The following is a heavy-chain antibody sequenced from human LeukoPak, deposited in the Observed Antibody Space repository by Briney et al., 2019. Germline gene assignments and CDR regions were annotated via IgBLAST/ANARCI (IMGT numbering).Heavy chain of an antibody. CDR2: IYYTGTT. D-gene: IGHD1-26*01. Sequence: PSETLSLTCTVSGGSIRNSGYHWGWIRQPPGKGLEWIGSIYYTGTTYYNPSLKSRVTMSVDTSKNQFSLKLSSVTAADTAIYYCARLSIAGATYWYFELWGRGTLVTVSS. J-gene: IGHJ2*01. V-gene: IGHV4-39*01. CDR1: GGSIRNSGYH. CDR3: ARLSIAGATYWYFEL.